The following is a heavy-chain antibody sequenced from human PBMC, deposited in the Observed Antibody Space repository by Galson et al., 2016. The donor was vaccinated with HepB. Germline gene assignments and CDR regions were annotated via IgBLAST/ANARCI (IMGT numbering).Heavy chain of an antibody. D-gene: IGHD3-10*01. CDR3: VRAVQIQRGVFDP. V-gene: IGHV1-2*06. Sequence: SVKVSCKASGYRFTMYPIHWVRLAPGHGLEWMGRMSPDSGATNYAQKFQGRLSMTRDTSLTTAYLALTRLTSGDTAIYFCVRAVQIQRGVFDPWGQGTLVTVSS. J-gene: IGHJ5*02. CDR1: GYRFTMYP. CDR2: MSPDSGAT.